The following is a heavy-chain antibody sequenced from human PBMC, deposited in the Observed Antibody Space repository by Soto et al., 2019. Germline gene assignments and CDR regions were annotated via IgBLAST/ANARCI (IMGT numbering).Heavy chain of an antibody. CDR1: GFTFSSYA. CDR3: AKAYCSSTGCYGDHFDL. D-gene: IGHD2-2*01. J-gene: IGHJ2*01. CDR2: ISGSGGST. V-gene: IGHV3-23*01. Sequence: EVQLLESGGGLVQPGGSLRLSCAASGFTFSSYAMSWVRQAPGKGLEWVSAISGSGGSTYYADSVKGRFTISRDNSKNTLYLQMNSLRAEDTAVYYCAKAYCSSTGCYGDHFDLWGRGTLVTVSS.